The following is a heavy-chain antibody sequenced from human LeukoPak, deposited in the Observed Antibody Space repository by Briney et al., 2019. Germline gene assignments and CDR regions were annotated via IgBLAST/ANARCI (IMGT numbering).Heavy chain of an antibody. Sequence: SETLSLTCAVSGGSISSSNWWSWVRQPPGKGLEWSGEINHSGSTNDIPSLKSRVTISVDTSKNQFSLKLSSVTAADTAVYYCARRPRNSGSDDGPSGLDYWGQGTLVTVSS. D-gene: IGHD1-26*01. J-gene: IGHJ4*02. CDR3: ARRPRNSGSDDGPSGLDY. V-gene: IGHV4-4*02. CDR2: INHSGST. CDR1: GGSISSSNW.